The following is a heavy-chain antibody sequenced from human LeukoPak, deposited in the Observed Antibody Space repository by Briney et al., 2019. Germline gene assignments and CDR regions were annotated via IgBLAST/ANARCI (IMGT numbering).Heavy chain of an antibody. D-gene: IGHD3-3*02. J-gene: IGHJ4*02. CDR1: GFTFSNYE. CDR2: ISTSVSTT. Sequence: AGGSLRFSCAASGFTFSNYEMNWVRQAPGRGPEWISYISTSVSTTYYADSVKGRFTISRDNAKNSLYPQMNSLRVEDSAVYYCARLAYLDYWGQGTLVTVSS. V-gene: IGHV3-48*03. CDR3: ARLAYLDY.